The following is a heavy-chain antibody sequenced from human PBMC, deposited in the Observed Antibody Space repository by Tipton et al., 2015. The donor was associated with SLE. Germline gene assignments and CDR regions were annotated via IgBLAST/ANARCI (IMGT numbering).Heavy chain of an antibody. V-gene: IGHV4-59*01. CDR2: IHYSGFT. Sequence: LRLSCTVSGDSIGRYFWSWIRQPPGKGLEWIGYIHYSGFTNYNPSLKSRLAISVDPSQNQFSLRLNSVTAADTAVYYCARLNDATAIASFDYWGQGNLVTVSS. CDR3: ARLNDATAIASFDY. J-gene: IGHJ4*02. CDR1: GDSIGRYF. D-gene: IGHD2-21*02.